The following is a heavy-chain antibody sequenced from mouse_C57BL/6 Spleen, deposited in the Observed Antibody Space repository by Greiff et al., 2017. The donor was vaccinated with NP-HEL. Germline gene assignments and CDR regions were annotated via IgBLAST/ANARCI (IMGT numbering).Heavy chain of an antibody. D-gene: IGHD1-1*01. CDR3: ARGGITSVVAHYYAMDY. CDR1: GYAFTNYL. CDR2: INPGSGGT. Sequence: QVQLQQSGAELVRPGTSVKVSCKASGYAFTNYLIEWVKQRPGQGLEWIGVINPGSGGTNYNEKFKGKATLTADKSSSTAYMQLSSLTSEDSAVYFCARGGITSVVAHYYAMDYWGQGTSVTVSS. V-gene: IGHV1-54*01. J-gene: IGHJ4*01.